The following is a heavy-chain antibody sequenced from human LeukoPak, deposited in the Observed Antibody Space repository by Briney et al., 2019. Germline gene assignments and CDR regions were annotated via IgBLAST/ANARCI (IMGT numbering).Heavy chain of an antibody. V-gene: IGHV3-33*01. Sequence: GGSLRLSCAASGFTFSSYGMHWVRQAPGKGLEWVAVIWYDGSNKYYADSVKGRFTISRDNSKNTLYLQMNSLRAEDTAVYYCARGVLRYFDWSPYGMDVWGQGTTVTVSS. CDR2: IWYDGSNK. CDR1: GFTFSSYG. D-gene: IGHD3-9*01. J-gene: IGHJ6*02. CDR3: ARGVLRYFDWSPYGMDV.